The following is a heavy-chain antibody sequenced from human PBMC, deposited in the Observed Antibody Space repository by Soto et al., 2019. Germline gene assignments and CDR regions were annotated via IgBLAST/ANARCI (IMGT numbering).Heavy chain of an antibody. D-gene: IGHD6-6*01. J-gene: IGHJ6*02. CDR1: GFTFSSYS. CDR3: AREVAAPQDNYSGMVF. Sequence: HLGGSLRISCAASGFTFSSYSMNWVRQAPGKGLEWVSYISSSSNTIYNADSVKGRFTISRDNAKNSLYLQMNSLRDEDTAVYYCAREVAAPQDNYSGMVFWYPGTTVTVSS. CDR2: ISSSSNTI. V-gene: IGHV3-48*02.